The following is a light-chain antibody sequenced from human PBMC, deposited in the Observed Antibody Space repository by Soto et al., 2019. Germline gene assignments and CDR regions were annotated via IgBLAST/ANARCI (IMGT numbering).Light chain of an antibody. Sequence: QSALTQPASVSGSPGQSITISCTGTSSDVGSYNLVSWYQQYPGKAPKLMIYEGSKRPSGVSNRFSGSKSGNTASLTISGLQAVDEADYYCCSYAGSSTWVFGGGTNLTVL. CDR3: CSYAGSSTWV. V-gene: IGLV2-23*01. J-gene: IGLJ3*02. CDR2: EGS. CDR1: SSDVGSYNL.